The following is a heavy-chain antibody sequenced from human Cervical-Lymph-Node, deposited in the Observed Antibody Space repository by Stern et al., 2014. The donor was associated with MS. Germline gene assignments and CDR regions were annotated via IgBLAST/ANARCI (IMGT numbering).Heavy chain of an antibody. CDR3: ARGYPEDYGDYNTRYYFDY. J-gene: IGHJ4*02. CDR1: GYTFTSYY. CDR2: INPSGGST. V-gene: IGHV1-46*01. D-gene: IGHD4-17*01. Sequence: VQLVESGAEVKKPGASVKVSCKASGYTFTSYYMHWVRQAHGQGLEWMGIINPSGGSTSYAQKFQGRVTMTRDTSTSTVYMELSSLRSEDTAVYYCARGYPEDYGDYNTRYYFDYWGQGTLVTVSS.